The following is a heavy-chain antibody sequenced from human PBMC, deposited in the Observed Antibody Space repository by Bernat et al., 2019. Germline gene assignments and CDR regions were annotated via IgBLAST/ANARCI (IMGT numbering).Heavy chain of an antibody. CDR1: GFTFSNAW. CDR3: ATPPAGYCSSTSCFDY. Sequence: VQLVESGGGVVQPGRSLRLSCAASGFTFSNAWMSWVRQAPGKGLEWVSAISGSGGSTYYADSVKGRFTISRDNSKNTLYLQMNSLRAEDTAVYYCATPPAGYCSSTSCFDYWGQGTLVTVSS. J-gene: IGHJ4*02. CDR2: ISGSGGST. V-gene: IGHV3-23*04. D-gene: IGHD2-2*01.